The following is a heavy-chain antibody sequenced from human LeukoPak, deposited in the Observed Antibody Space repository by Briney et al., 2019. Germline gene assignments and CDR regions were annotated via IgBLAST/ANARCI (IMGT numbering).Heavy chain of an antibody. CDR2: IWYDGSNK. CDR3: AKGGNFMGKYYFDY. Sequence: PGGSLRLSCAASGFTFSSYGMHWVRQAPGKGLEWVAVIWYDGSNKYYADSVEGRFTNSRDNSKNTLYLQMNSLRAEDTAVYYCAKGGNFMGKYYFDYWGQGTLVTVSS. D-gene: IGHD4-23*01. V-gene: IGHV3-33*06. CDR1: GFTFSSYG. J-gene: IGHJ4*02.